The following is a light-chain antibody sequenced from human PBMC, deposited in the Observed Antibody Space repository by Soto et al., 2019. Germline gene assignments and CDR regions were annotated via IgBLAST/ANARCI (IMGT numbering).Light chain of an antibody. J-gene: IGLJ3*02. CDR1: SSDVGGYNY. Sequence: QSVLTQPLSASGSPGQSVTISCTGTSSDVGGYNYVSWYQQHPGKAPKLIIYEVTKRPSGVPDRFSGSKSGNTASLTVSGLLAEDEADYYCSSHAGIINVVFGGGTKLTVL. CDR2: EVT. V-gene: IGLV2-8*01. CDR3: SSHAGIINVV.